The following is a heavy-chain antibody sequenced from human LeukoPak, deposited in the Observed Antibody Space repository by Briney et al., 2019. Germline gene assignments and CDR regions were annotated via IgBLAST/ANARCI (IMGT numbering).Heavy chain of an antibody. J-gene: IGHJ4*02. CDR2: ISLSSTYT. CDR1: GFTFSDYH. V-gene: IGHV3-11*06. D-gene: IGHD3-3*01. Sequence: GGSLRLSCAASGFTFSDYHMSWIRQAPGKGLEWVSYISLSSTYTNYADSVKGRFTISRDNAKNLLYLQMNSLRAEDTAVYYCARDTSLRFLEWSTFDYWGQGTLVTVSS. CDR3: ARDTSLRFLEWSTFDY.